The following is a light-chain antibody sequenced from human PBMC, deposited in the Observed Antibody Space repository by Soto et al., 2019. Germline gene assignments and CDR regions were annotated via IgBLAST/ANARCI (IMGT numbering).Light chain of an antibody. CDR2: DVT. V-gene: IGLV2-14*03. CDR1: TSVVGGYNY. Sequence: QSALTQPASVSGSPGQSIAISCTGTTSVVGGYNYVSWYQQHPGKAPKLMIYDVTKRPSGVSDRFSGSKSGNTASLTISGLQAEDEGDYYCSSFTRSNTYVFGTGTKVTVL. J-gene: IGLJ1*01. CDR3: SSFTRSNTYV.